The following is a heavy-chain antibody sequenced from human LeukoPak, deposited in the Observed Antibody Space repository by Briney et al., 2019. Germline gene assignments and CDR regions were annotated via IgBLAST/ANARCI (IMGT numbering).Heavy chain of an antibody. CDR2: IYYSGST. V-gene: IGHV4-61*01. Sequence: PSQTLSLTCTVSGASISSGSYYWSWIRQPPGKGLEWIGYIYYSGSTNYNPSLKSRVTISVDTSMNQFSLKLSSVTAADTAVYYCARVAGHYYYYYMDVWGKGTTVTVSS. J-gene: IGHJ6*03. CDR1: GASISSGSYY. CDR3: ARVAGHYYYYYMDV.